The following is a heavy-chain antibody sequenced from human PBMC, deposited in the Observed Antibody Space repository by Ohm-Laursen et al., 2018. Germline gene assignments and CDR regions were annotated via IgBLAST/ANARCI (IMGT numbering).Heavy chain of an antibody. CDR2: ISSSGSTI. J-gene: IGHJ4*02. Sequence: SLRLSCSASGFTFSDYYMSWIRQAPGKGLEWASYISSSGSTIYYADSVKGRFTISRDNAKISLYLQMDSLRVEDTAVYYCARVGTTVAAGTLDYWGQGTLVTVSS. D-gene: IGHD4-11*01. CDR1: GFTFSDYY. V-gene: IGHV3-11*01. CDR3: ARVGTTVAAGTLDY.